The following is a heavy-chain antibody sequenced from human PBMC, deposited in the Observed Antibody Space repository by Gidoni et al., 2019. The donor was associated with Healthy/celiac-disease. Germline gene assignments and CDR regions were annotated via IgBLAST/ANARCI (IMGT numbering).Heavy chain of an antibody. CDR3: AKTYYYDSSGRVYYFDY. CDR2: ISGSGGRT. CDR1: GFTFSSYA. V-gene: IGHV3-23*01. Sequence: EVQLLESGGGLVQPGGSLRLSCAASGFTFSSYAMSWVRQAPGKGLEWVSAISGSGGRTYYADSVKGRFTISRDNSKNTLYLQMNSLRAEDTAVYYCAKTYYYDSSGRVYYFDYWGQGTLVTVSS. D-gene: IGHD3-22*01. J-gene: IGHJ4*02.